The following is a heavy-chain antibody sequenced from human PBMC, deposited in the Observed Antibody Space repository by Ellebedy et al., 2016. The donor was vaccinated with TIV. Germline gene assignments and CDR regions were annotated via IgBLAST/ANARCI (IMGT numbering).Heavy chain of an antibody. Sequence: ASVKVSCXASGYTFPSYGISWVRQAPGQGLEWMGWINPDGADAGYARQFQDRLTLTRDTSTSTDYMELSSLTPEDTAVYYCMSGWDYWGQGTLVTVAS. CDR1: GYTFPSYG. J-gene: IGHJ4*02. CDR2: INPDGADA. V-gene: IGHV1-8*02. CDR3: MSGWDY.